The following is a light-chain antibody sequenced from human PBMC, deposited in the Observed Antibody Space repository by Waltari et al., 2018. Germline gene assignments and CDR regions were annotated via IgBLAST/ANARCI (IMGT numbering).Light chain of an antibody. Sequence: QTVVTQEPSLSVSPGETVTLTCALSSGSVSSPSYPNWYQQTPGQPPRTLVYKGTSRSSGVPDRFSGSILGNTAALTITGAQAEDESDYYCSMYMGSGIWVFGGGTKLTVL. J-gene: IGLJ3*02. CDR1: SGSVSSPSY. V-gene: IGLV8-61*01. CDR3: SMYMGSGIWV. CDR2: KGT.